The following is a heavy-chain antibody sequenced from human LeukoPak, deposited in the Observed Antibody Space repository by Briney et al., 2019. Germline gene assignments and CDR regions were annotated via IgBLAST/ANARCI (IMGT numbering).Heavy chain of an antibody. D-gene: IGHD3-22*01. Sequence: PGGSLRLSCAASGFTFSTYGMTWVRQAPGKGLEWVSAISGSAGSTYYAVSVKGRFTIPRDNSKNTLYLQMNSLRAEDTAVYYFAKDRGYWGQGTLVTVSS. V-gene: IGHV3-23*01. J-gene: IGHJ4*02. CDR1: GFTFSTYG. CDR3: AKDRGY. CDR2: ISGSAGST.